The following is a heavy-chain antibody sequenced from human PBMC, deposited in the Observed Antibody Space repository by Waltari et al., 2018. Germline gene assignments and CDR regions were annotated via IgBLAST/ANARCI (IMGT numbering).Heavy chain of an antibody. V-gene: IGHV4-34*01. Sequence: QVQLQQWGAGLLKPSETLSLTCAVYGGSFSGYYWSWIRPPQGKGLEWIGEINHVGTPNYNPSLKRRVTIAVDTSKNQFSLKLSSVTAADTAVYYCARSEVLLWFGELRSAFDIWGQGTMVTVSS. J-gene: IGHJ3*02. D-gene: IGHD3-10*01. CDR3: ARSEVLLWFGELRSAFDI. CDR1: GGSFSGYY. CDR2: INHVGTP.